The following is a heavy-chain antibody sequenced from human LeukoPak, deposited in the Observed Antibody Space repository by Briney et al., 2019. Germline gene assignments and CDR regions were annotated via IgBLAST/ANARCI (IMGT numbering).Heavy chain of an antibody. CDR1: GGTFSSYA. J-gene: IGHJ6*03. V-gene: IGHV1-69*01. CDR2: IIPIFGTA. D-gene: IGHD6-19*01. CDR3: ARGPAYSSGWYGDSYYYMDV. Sequence: SVKVSCKASGGTFSSYAISWVRQAPGQGLEWMGGIIPIFGTANYAQKLQGSVTITADESTSTAYMELSSLRSEDTAVYYCARGPAYSSGWYGDSYYYMDVWGKGPRSPSP.